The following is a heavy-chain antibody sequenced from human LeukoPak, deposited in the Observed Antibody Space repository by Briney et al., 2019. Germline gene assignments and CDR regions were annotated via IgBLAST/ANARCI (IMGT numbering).Heavy chain of an antibody. CDR2: IRSKANSYAT. Sequence: PGGSLRLSCAASGFTFSGSAMHWVRQASGKGLEWVGRIRSKANSYATAYAASVKGRFTISRDDSKNMAYLQMNSLKTEDTAVYYCTRREAVAGRSVDYWGQGTLVTVSS. V-gene: IGHV3-73*01. CDR1: GFTFSGSA. J-gene: IGHJ4*02. CDR3: TRREAVAGRSVDY. D-gene: IGHD6-19*01.